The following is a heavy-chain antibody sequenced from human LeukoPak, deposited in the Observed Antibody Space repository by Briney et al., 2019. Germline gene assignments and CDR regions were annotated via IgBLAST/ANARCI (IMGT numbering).Heavy chain of an antibody. CDR2: ISPKSGGT. Sequence: ASVKVSCKASGYTFSGHYIHWVRQAPGQGREWMGWISPKSGGTNYAQKFQGRVTMTRDTSISTAYMELSSLRTDDTAVYYCARRMGSGYDFGYWGQGTLVTVSS. CDR1: GYTFSGHY. CDR3: ARRMGSGYDFGY. D-gene: IGHD5-12*01. V-gene: IGHV1-2*02. J-gene: IGHJ4*02.